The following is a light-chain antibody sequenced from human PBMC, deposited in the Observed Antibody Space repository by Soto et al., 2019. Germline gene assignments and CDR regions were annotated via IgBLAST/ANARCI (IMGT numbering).Light chain of an antibody. Sequence: DILMTQSPSSLSASVGNRVNITCRASQGIRNYLAWYQQKPGKVPKVLIYAASTWEPGVPARFSGSGSGTDFTLTISSLQSDDFATYYCQNYDRSPITFGGGTRV. CDR1: QGIRNY. CDR2: AAS. V-gene: IGKV1-27*01. J-gene: IGKJ4*01. CDR3: QNYDRSPIT.